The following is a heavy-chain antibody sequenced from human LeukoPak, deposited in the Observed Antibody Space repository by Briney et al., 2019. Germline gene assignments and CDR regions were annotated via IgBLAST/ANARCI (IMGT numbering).Heavy chain of an antibody. CDR3: ARGWEQQGVGAFHV. Sequence: GGSLRLSCAASGFTFSSYGMTWVRQAPGKGLEWVSGISGSGGSTYYADSVKGRFTISRDNSKNTLYLQMNSLRAEDTAVYYCARGWEQQGVGAFHVWGQGTMVTVSS. V-gene: IGHV3-23*01. CDR1: GFTFSSYG. J-gene: IGHJ3*01. CDR2: ISGSGGST. D-gene: IGHD1/OR15-1a*01.